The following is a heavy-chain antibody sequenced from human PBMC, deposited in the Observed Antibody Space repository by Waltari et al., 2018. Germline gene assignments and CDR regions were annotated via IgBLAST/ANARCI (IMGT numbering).Heavy chain of an antibody. D-gene: IGHD3-9*01. J-gene: IGHJ4*02. CDR1: DYSIASGYF. V-gene: IGHV4-38-2*02. CDR3: ARDPSDILTGSGYYFDF. CDR2: VYHSGVS. Sequence: QVQLQESGPGLVKPSETLSLTCTVSDYSIASGYFWGWIRQPPGGGLEWIGSVYHSGVSYYKSSLRSRVTMSVDTSKNQFSLYLSSVTAADTAVYYCARDPSDILTGSGYYFDFWGQGVLVTVSS.